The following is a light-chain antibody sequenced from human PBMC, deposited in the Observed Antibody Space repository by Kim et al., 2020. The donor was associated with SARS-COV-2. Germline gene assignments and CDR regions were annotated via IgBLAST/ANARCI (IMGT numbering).Light chain of an antibody. CDR3: QQYGSSPYT. CDR1: QTVSSNY. J-gene: IGKJ2*01. Sequence: EIVLTQNPGTLSLSPGERVTLSCRASQTVSSNYLAWYQQRPGQAPRLLISGASNRATGIPDKFSGSGSGTDFTLTISRLEPEDFAVYYCQQYGSSPYTFGQGTKLEIK. V-gene: IGKV3-20*01. CDR2: GAS.